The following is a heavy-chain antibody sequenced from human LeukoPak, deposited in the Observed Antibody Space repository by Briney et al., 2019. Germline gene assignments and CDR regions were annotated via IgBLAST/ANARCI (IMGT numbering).Heavy chain of an antibody. CDR1: EFDFSSHA. Sequence: GGSLRLSCAASEFDFSSHAMTWVRQAPGKGLEWVSAISISGSKTYYADSVKGRFTISRDNSKNTLYLQMNSLRAEDTAVYYCAKAAPLTVTTLYFDYWGQGTLVTVSS. J-gene: IGHJ4*02. CDR3: AKAAPLTVTTLYFDY. V-gene: IGHV3-23*01. D-gene: IGHD4-17*01. CDR2: ISISGSKT.